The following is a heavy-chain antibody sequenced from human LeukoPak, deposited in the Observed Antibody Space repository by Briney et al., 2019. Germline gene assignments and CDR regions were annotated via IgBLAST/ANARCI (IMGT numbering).Heavy chain of an antibody. CDR3: ARGTYFDLLLTSRDYGMDV. D-gene: IGHD3-9*01. CDR2: ISAYNGNT. V-gene: IGHV1-18*01. CDR1: GYTFSSYG. Sequence: ASVKVSCKASGYTFSSYGISWVRQAPGQGLEWMGWISAYNGNTNYAQKLQGRVTMTTDTSTSTAYMELRSLRSDDTAVYYCARGTYFDLLLTSRDYGMDVWGQGTTVTVSS. J-gene: IGHJ6*02.